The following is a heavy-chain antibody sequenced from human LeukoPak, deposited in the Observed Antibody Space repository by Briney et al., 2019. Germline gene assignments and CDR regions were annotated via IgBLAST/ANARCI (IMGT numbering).Heavy chain of an antibody. CDR1: GYSFTSYW. CDR2: IYPGDSDT. V-gene: IGHV5-51*01. CDR3: ARLHYYDSSGYYYDDSMYYFDY. D-gene: IGHD3-22*01. Sequence: GESLKISCKGSGYSFTSYWIGWVRQMPGKGLEWMGIIYPGDSDTRYSPSFQGQGTISADKSISTAYLQWSSLKASDTAMYYCARLHYYDSSGYYYDDSMYYFDYWGQGTLVTVSS. J-gene: IGHJ4*02.